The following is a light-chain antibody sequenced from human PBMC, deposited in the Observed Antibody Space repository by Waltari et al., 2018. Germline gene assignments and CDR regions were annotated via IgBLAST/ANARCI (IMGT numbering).Light chain of an antibody. CDR1: QAITNS. V-gene: IGKV1-NL1*01. Sequence: DIQMTQSPSSLSASVGDSVTITCRASQAITNSLAWYQQMPGKAPKLLLYAASTLENGVPARFSGSGSGTAYTLTISSLQPEDFATYYCQQYKTFPVTFGQGTNLEIK. CDR2: AAS. CDR3: QQYKTFPVT. J-gene: IGKJ2*01.